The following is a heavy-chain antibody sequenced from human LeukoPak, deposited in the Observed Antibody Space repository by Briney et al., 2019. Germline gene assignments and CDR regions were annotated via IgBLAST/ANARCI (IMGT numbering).Heavy chain of an antibody. V-gene: IGHV4-39*07. Sequence: PSETLSLTCTVSGGSISSSSYYWGWIRQPPGKGLEWIGSIYYSGSTYYNPSLKSRVTISVDTSKNQFSLKLSSVTAADTAVYYCATGPLYSSGEDYYYYGMDVWGQGTTVTVSS. CDR3: ATGPLYSSGEDYYYYGMDV. CDR2: IYYSGST. CDR1: GGSISSSSYY. J-gene: IGHJ6*02. D-gene: IGHD6-19*01.